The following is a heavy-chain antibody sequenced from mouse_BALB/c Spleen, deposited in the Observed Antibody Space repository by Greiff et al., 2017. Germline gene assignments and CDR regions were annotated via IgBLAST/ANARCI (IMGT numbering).Heavy chain of an antibody. Sequence: EVKLVESGGGLVQPGGSRKLSCAASGFTFSDYGMAWVRQAPGKGPEWVAFISNLAYSIYYADTVTGRFTISRENAKNTLYLEMSSLRSEDTAMYYCARELTGFYAMDYWGQGTSVTVSA. CDR3: ARELTGFYAMDY. V-gene: IGHV5-15*02. D-gene: IGHD4-1*01. J-gene: IGHJ4*01. CDR1: GFTFSDYG. CDR2: ISNLAYSI.